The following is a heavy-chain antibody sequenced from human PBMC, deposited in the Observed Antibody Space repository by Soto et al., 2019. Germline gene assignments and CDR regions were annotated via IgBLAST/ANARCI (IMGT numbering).Heavy chain of an antibody. CDR2: ILYTGYT. J-gene: IGHJ5*02. CDR1: GGSISDYY. Sequence: PSETLSLTCTVSGGSISDYYWSWIRQPPGKGLEWIGYILYTGYTNYNPSLKSRITISIDTSRKQFSLRLSSVTAAESAVYYCARERGEWFGALLPQGWFDACRQGTQVTVSS. V-gene: IGHV4-59*01. CDR3: ARERGEWFGALLPQGWFDA. D-gene: IGHD3-10*01.